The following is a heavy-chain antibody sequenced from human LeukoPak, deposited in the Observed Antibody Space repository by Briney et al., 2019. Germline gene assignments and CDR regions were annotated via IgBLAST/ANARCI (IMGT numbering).Heavy chain of an antibody. J-gene: IGHJ4*02. CDR3: ARTYYDILTGYYPDY. Sequence: SQTLSLTCTVSGGSISSGSYYWSWIRQPAGKGLEWIGRIYTSGSTNYNPSLKSRVTISVDTSKNQFSLKLSSVTAADTAVYYCARTYYDILTGYYPDYWGQGTLVTVSS. CDR2: IYTSGST. CDR1: GGSISSGSYY. D-gene: IGHD3-9*01. V-gene: IGHV4-61*02.